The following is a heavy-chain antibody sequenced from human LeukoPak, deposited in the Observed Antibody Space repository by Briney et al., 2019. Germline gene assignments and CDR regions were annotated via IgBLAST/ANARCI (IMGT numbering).Heavy chain of an antibody. Sequence: SETLSLTCTVSVGSISSGGYYLSWIRQHPGKGLEWIGYIYYSGSTYYNPSLKSRVTISVDTSKNQFSLKLSSVTAADTAVYYCARVSDAAQLDYWGQGTLVTVSS. D-gene: IGHD5-18*01. CDR2: IYYSGST. CDR1: VGSISSGGYY. J-gene: IGHJ4*02. V-gene: IGHV4-31*03. CDR3: ARVSDAAQLDY.